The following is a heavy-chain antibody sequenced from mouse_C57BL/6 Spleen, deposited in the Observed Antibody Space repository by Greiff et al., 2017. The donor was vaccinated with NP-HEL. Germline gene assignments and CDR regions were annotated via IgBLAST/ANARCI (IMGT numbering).Heavy chain of an antibody. CDR1: GYTFTSYW. D-gene: IGHD1-1*01. J-gene: IGHJ2*01. CDR2: IDPSDSYT. Sequence: QVQLKQPGAELVKPGASVKLSCKASGYTFTSYWMQWVKQRPGQGLEWIGEIDPSDSYTNYNQKFKGKATLTVDTSSSTAYMQLSSLTSEDSAVYYCARVVYGSRKDFDYWGQGTTLTVSS. CDR3: ARVVYGSRKDFDY. V-gene: IGHV1-50*01.